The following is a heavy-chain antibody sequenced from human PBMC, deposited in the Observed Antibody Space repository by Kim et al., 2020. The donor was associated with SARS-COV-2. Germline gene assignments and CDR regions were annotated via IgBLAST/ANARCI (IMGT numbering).Heavy chain of an antibody. Sequence: SVKVSCKASGGTFSSYAISWVRQAPGQGLEWMGGIIPIFGTANYAQKFQGRVTITADESTSTAYMELSSLRSEDTAVYYCARSLSAEAGYFDYWGQGTLVTVSS. V-gene: IGHV1-69*13. J-gene: IGHJ4*02. D-gene: IGHD6-13*01. CDR1: GGTFSSYA. CDR2: IIPIFGTA. CDR3: ARSLSAEAGYFDY.